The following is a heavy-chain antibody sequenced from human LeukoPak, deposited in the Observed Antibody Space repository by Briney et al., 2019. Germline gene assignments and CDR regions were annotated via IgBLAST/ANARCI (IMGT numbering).Heavy chain of an antibody. Sequence: KSSETLSLTCTVSGGSISSSSYYWGWIRQPPGKGLEWIGEIYHSGSTNYNPSLKSRVTISVDKSKNQFSLKLSSVTAADTAVYYCALSRFRYYFDYWGQGTLVTVSS. D-gene: IGHD2/OR15-2a*01. V-gene: IGHV4-39*07. CDR2: IYHSGST. J-gene: IGHJ4*02. CDR1: GGSISSSSYY. CDR3: ALSRFRYYFDY.